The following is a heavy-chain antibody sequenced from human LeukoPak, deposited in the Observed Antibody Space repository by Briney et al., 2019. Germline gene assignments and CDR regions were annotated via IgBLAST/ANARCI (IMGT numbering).Heavy chain of an antibody. J-gene: IGHJ3*02. CDR2: ISSSSSYI. CDR1: GFTFSSYS. D-gene: IGHD6-25*01. V-gene: IGHV3-21*01. CDR3: ARDKAATHDAFDI. Sequence: GGSLRLSCAASGFTFSSYSMNLVRQAPGKGLEWVSSISSSSSYIYYADSVKGRFTISRDNAKNSLYLQMNSLRAEDTAVYYCARDKAATHDAFDIWGQGTMVTVSS.